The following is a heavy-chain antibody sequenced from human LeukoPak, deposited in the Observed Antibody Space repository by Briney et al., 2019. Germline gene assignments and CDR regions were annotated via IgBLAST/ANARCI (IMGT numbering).Heavy chain of an antibody. CDR3: ANDFDH. CDR1: GFTFNNYA. CDR2: ISGSDDNT. J-gene: IGHJ4*02. V-gene: IGHV3-23*01. Sequence: GGSLRLSCAASGFTFNNYAMSWVRQTPGKGLEWVSTISGSDDNTYYADSVKGRFTISRDISKNTLYLQMNSLRADDTAVYYCANDFDHWGQGTLVTVSS.